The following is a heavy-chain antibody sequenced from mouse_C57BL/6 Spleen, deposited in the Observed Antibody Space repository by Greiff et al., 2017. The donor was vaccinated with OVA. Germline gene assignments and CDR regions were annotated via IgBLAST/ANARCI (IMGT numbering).Heavy chain of an antibody. CDR3: ARERGYAMDY. CDR2: INPYNGGT. Sequence: EVKLQESGPVLVKPGASVKMSCKASGYTFTDYYMNWVKQSHGKSLEWIGVINPYNGGTSYNQKFKGKATLTVDKSSSTAYMELNSLTSEDSAVYYCARERGYAMDYWGQGTSVTVSS. J-gene: IGHJ4*01. V-gene: IGHV1-19*01. CDR1: GYTFTDYY.